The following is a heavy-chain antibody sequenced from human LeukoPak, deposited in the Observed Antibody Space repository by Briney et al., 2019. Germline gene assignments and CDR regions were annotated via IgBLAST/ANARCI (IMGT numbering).Heavy chain of an antibody. CDR1: GGSISSSSYY. V-gene: IGHV4-39*07. J-gene: IGHJ4*02. D-gene: IGHD3-3*01. CDR3: ARDGGASQSDY. CDR2: IYYSGST. Sequence: SETLSLTCTVSGGSISSSSYYWGWIRQPPGKGLEWIGSIYYSGSTYYNPSLKSRVTISVDTSKNQFSLKLSSVTAADTAVYYCARDGGASQSDYWGQGTRVTVSS.